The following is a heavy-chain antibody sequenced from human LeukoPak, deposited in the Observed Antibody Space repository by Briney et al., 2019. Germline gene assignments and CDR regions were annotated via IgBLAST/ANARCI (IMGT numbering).Heavy chain of an antibody. CDR2: ISYSGST. V-gene: IGHV4-39*01. CDR1: GGSISSSTYY. Sequence: LETLSLTCTVSGGSISSSTYYWGWIRQPPGKGLEWIGTISYSGSTYYNPSLKSRLTISVDTSKNRYSLRLSSVTAADTAVYYCARHLRPYFDYWGQGTLVTVSS. D-gene: IGHD3-3*01. J-gene: IGHJ4*02. CDR3: ARHLRPYFDY.